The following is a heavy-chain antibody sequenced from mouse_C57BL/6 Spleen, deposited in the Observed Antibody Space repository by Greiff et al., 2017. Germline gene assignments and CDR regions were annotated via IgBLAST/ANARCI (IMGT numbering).Heavy chain of an antibody. CDR3: ARKKRGERYFDV. CDR1: GFSLPSYG. Sequence: VQLQQSGPGLVQPSQSLSITCTVSGFSLPSYGVHWVRQSPGKGLEWLGVIWSGGSTDYNAAFISRLSIRQDNSKSKVFFKMNSLQAEDTAIYYCARKKRGERYFDVWGTGTTDTVSS. V-gene: IGHV2-2*01. CDR2: IWSGGST. J-gene: IGHJ1*03.